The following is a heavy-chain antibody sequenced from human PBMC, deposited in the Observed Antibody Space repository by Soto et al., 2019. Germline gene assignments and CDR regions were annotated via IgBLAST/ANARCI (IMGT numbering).Heavy chain of an antibody. CDR1: GYIFTSYR. D-gene: IGHD6-13*01. J-gene: IGHJ6*01. V-gene: IGHV1-18*01. CDR3: ARDRRRIAAPGGGLDV. CDR2: ITADNGNT. Sequence: QVRLVQSGAEVKNPGASVKDSCKSSGYIFTSYRINCVRQAPGQGPEWVRWITADNGNTDYPQKLRGRVTMTTDTSASTDYLELRSLTSDETAVYYCARDRRRIAAPGGGLDVWGQWTTVTVTS.